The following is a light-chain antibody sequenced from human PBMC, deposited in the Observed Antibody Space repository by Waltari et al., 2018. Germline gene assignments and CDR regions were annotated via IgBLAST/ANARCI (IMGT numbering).Light chain of an antibody. Sequence: DIQMTQSPSSLSASLGDRVIITCRASQKISSAVNWYQHKPGKAPNLLIYHASSLESGGPSRFSGGGSGTDFSLTIDSLQPEDFATYYCQQAYNTPYTFGQGTKLEI. CDR2: HAS. V-gene: IGKV1-39*01. CDR3: QQAYNTPYT. J-gene: IGKJ2*01. CDR1: QKISSA.